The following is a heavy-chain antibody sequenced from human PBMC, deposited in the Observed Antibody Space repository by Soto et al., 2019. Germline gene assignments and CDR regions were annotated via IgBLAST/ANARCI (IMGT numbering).Heavy chain of an antibody. Sequence: EVQVVESGGGLVQPGGSLRLSCAASGFTISDHFIDWVRQAPGKGLEWVGRTKNIGKNYATEYAATVKGRFIISKDDSRNSANLYMNRLKSEDTAVYFCARGGNEYRYWAQGTLVTVPS. CDR1: GFTISDHF. CDR3: ARGGNEYRY. V-gene: IGHV3-72*01. J-gene: IGHJ4*02. D-gene: IGHD5-12*01. CDR2: TKNIGKNYAT.